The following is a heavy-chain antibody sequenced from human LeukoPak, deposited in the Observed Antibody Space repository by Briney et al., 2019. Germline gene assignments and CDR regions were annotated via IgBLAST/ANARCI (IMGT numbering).Heavy chain of an antibody. J-gene: IGHJ4*02. D-gene: IGHD3-16*01. CDR2: ISGSGANT. Sequence: PGGSLRLSCAASGFTFSTYAMSWVRQAPGKGLEWVSTISGSGANTYYADSVRGRFTISRDNSKNTLYLHMNSLRAEDTAVYYCAKERAVYTNPYYCDYWGQGTLVTVSS. V-gene: IGHV3-23*01. CDR3: AKERAVYTNPYYCDY. CDR1: GFTFSTYA.